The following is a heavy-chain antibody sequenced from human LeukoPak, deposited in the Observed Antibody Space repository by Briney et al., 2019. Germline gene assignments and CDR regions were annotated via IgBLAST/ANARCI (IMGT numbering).Heavy chain of an antibody. Sequence: PSETLSLTCTVSGDFISRYYWSWLRQSPGKGLEWIGYVYDRGGTNYNPSLKSRAIISADTSKNQFSLKVTSVTAADTAMYYCARGIAVAGTFDYWGQGTLVTVSS. CDR3: ARGIAVAGTFDY. D-gene: IGHD6-19*01. CDR1: GDFISRYY. CDR2: VYDRGGT. V-gene: IGHV4-59*01. J-gene: IGHJ4*02.